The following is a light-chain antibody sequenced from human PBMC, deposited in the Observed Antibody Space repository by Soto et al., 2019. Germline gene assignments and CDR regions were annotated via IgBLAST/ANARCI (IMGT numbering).Light chain of an antibody. Sequence: EIVLTQSPATLSLSPGERATLSCRASQSVSSYLAWYRQKPGQAPRLLIYDASNRATGIPARFSGSGSGTDLTLTISSLEPEDFAVYYCQQYGSSGTFGQGTKVDIK. CDR2: DAS. CDR3: QQYGSSGT. V-gene: IGKV3-11*01. J-gene: IGKJ1*01. CDR1: QSVSSY.